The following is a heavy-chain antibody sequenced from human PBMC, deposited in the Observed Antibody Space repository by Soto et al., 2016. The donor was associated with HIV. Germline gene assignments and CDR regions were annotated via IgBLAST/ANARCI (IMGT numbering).Heavy chain of an antibody. CDR2: IYNSGST. V-gene: IGHV4-39*01. Sequence: QLQLQESGPGLVKPSETLSLTCTVSGDSISSSSYYWGWIRQPPGKGLEWIGTIYNSGSTYYNPSLKSRVTVSVDTSKNQFSLKLNSVTAADTAVYYCASPGYYYDSSGEYFDYWGQGTLVTVSS. CDR3: ASPGYYYDSSGEYFDY. CDR1: GDSISSSSYY. D-gene: IGHD3-22*01. J-gene: IGHJ4*02.